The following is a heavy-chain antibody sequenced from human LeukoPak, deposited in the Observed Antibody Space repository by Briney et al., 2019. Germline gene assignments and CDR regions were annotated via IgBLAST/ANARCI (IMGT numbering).Heavy chain of an antibody. Sequence: GGSLRLSCACFGFSFGYPMSWVRHSRGRGLEWVSTISGGGGATYYADSVKGRFTISRDNSKNTLYLQMNSLRAGDTAVYYCARDSRGSGAFDIWGQGTMVTVSS. CDR3: ARDSRGSGAFDI. D-gene: IGHD1-26*01. J-gene: IGHJ3*02. CDR1: GFSFGYP. V-gene: IGHV3-23*01. CDR2: ISGGGGAT.